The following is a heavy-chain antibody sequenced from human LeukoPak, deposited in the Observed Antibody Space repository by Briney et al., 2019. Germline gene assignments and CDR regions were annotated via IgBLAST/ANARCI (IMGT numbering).Heavy chain of an antibody. J-gene: IGHJ3*01. D-gene: IGHD6-13*01. V-gene: IGHV4-39*01. CDR2: IYYSGNT. Sequence: SETLSLTCTVSGGSISSSSYYWGWIRQPPGKGLEWIGSIYYSGNTYYNPSLKSRVTISVDTSKNQFSLKLSSVTAADTSVYYCARLFSSSWYRGAFDLWGQGTMVTVSS. CDR3: ARLFSSSWYRGAFDL. CDR1: GGSISSSSYY.